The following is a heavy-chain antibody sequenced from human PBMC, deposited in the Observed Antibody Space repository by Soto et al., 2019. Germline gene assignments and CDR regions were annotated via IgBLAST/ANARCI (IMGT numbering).Heavy chain of an antibody. D-gene: IGHD6-13*01. V-gene: IGHV1-69*13. CDR1: GGTFSSYA. J-gene: IGHJ6*02. CDR3: ARDRWSSLGMDV. CDR2: IIPIFGTA. Sequence: ASVKVSCKASGGTFSSYAISWVRQAPGQGLEWMGGIIPIFGTANYAQKFQGRVTITADESTSTAYMELSSLRSEDTAVYYCARDRWSSLGMDVWGQGTTVTVSS.